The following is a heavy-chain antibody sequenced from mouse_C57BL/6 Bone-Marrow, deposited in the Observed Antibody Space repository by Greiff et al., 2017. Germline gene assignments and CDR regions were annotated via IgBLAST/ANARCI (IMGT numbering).Heavy chain of an antibody. CDR2: IDPENGDT. V-gene: IGHV14-4*01. D-gene: IGHD2-1*01. CDR3: TIYFPTFDY. Sequence: VQLQQSGAELVRPGASVKLSCTASGFNIKDDYMHWVKQRPEQGLEWIGWIDPENGDTEYASKFQGKATITADTSSNTAYLQLSSLTSEDTDVYYCTIYFPTFDYWGQGTTLTVSS. J-gene: IGHJ2*01. CDR1: GFNIKDDY.